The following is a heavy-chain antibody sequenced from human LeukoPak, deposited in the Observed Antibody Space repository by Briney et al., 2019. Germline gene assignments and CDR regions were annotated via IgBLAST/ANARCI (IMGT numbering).Heavy chain of an antibody. CDR1: GYSFTTNW. D-gene: IGHD2-15*01. CDR3: ARVVVAAGVDY. V-gene: IGHV5-51*01. CDR2: TYPGDSDT. J-gene: IGHJ4*02. Sequence: GESLKISCKGSGYSFTTNWIGWVRQMPGKGPEWMGITYPGDSDTRYSPSFQGQVTISADKSISTAYLQWSSLKASDTAMYYCARVVVAAGVDYWGQGTLVTVSS.